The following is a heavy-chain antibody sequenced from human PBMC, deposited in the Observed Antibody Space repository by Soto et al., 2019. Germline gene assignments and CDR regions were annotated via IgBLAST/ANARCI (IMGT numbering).Heavy chain of an antibody. CDR1: GDTFGRFT. CDR3: ARAGGRITMIVVVTFFDY. V-gene: IGHV1-46*01. D-gene: IGHD3-22*01. Sequence: ASVKVSCKASGDTFGRFTINWVRQAPGQGLEWMGIINPSGGSTSYAQRFQGRVTMTRDTSTSTVYMELSSLRSDDTAVYYCARAGGRITMIVVVTFFDYWGQGTLVTVSS. J-gene: IGHJ4*02. CDR2: INPSGGST.